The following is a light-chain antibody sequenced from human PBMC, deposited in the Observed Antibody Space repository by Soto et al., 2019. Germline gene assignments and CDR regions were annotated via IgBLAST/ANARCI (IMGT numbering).Light chain of an antibody. CDR3: SSYTSSRTMV. CDR1: SSDVGCYNY. J-gene: IGLJ2*01. CDR2: EVS. V-gene: IGLV2-14*01. Sequence: QSALTQPASVSGSPGQSITISCTGTSSDVGCYNYVSWYQQHPGKAPKLMIYEVSNRPSGVSNRFSGSKSGNTASLTISGLQAEDEADYYCSSYTSSRTMVFGGGTKLTVL.